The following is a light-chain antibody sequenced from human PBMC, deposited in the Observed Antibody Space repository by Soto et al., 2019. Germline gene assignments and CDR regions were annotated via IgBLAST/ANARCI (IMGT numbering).Light chain of an antibody. CDR2: EVS. CDR1: SSDVGAYNF. Sequence: QSALAQPPSASGSPGQSVTISCTGTSSDVGAYNFVSWYQQHPGKAPKLIIYEVSKRPSGVPDRFSASKSGNTASLTVSGLQAEDEADYYCCSHGGSSTLFVFGTGTKVTVL. CDR3: CSHGGSSTLFV. V-gene: IGLV2-8*01. J-gene: IGLJ1*01.